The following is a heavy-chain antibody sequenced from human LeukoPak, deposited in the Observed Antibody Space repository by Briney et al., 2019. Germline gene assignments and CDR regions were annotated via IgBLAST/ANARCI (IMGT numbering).Heavy chain of an antibody. CDR3: ARSYYHDSSGLWDY. CDR2: VYADGTT. D-gene: IGHD3-22*01. Sequence: GGSLRLSCTASGFTVSSKHMTWVRQAPGKGLEWVSVVYADGTTKYADSVRGRFTISRDTSKNTLYLQMNSLRVEDTAIYYCARSYYHDSSGLWDYWGQGILVTVSS. V-gene: IGHV3-66*01. J-gene: IGHJ4*02. CDR1: GFTVSSKH.